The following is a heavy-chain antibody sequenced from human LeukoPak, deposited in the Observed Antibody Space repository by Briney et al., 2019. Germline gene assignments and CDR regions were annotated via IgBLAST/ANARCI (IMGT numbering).Heavy chain of an antibody. Sequence: GGSLKLSCSASGFTFSKAWMSWVRQAPGKGLEWVGRIKIKNDGGTTDYTTPVKGRFTISRDDSKNTLYLQLNNLKTEDTAVYYCTTSPSSGWSLDPDDYWGQGTLVTVSS. CDR3: TTSPSSGWSLDPDDY. D-gene: IGHD6-19*01. CDR1: GFTFSKAW. CDR2: IKIKNDGGTT. V-gene: IGHV3-15*01. J-gene: IGHJ4*02.